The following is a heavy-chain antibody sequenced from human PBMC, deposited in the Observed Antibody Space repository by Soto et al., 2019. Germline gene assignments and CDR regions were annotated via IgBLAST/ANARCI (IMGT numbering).Heavy chain of an antibody. Sequence: SETLSLTCTVSGGSISSYYWSWIRQPPGKGLEWIGYIYYSGSTNYNPSLKSRVTISVDTSKNQFSLKLSSVTAADTAVYYCARRVYYGSGSYTGGWFDPWGQGTLVTVSS. CDR2: IYYSGST. CDR1: GGSISSYY. J-gene: IGHJ5*02. CDR3: ARRVYYGSGSYTGGWFDP. D-gene: IGHD3-10*01. V-gene: IGHV4-59*08.